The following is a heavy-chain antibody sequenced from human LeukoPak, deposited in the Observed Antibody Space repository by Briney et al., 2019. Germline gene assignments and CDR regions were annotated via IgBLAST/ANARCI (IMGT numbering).Heavy chain of an antibody. Sequence: GASVNVSCKTSGYSFTSYYIHWVRQAPGQGLEWMGVINPSGGSTSYTQKFQGRVTMTRDTSTSTVYMELSSLTSEDTAVYYCARDLMRYYDSSGYSGIQHWGQGTLVTVSS. V-gene: IGHV1-46*01. CDR1: GYSFTSYY. J-gene: IGHJ1*01. D-gene: IGHD3-22*01. CDR3: ARDLMRYYDSSGYSGIQH. CDR2: INPSGGST.